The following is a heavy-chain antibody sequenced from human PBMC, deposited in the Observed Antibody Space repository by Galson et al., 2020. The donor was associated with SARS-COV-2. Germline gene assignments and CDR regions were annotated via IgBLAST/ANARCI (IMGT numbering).Heavy chain of an antibody. D-gene: IGHD3-10*02. CDR2: FDPEDGET. Sequence: ASVQVSCKVSGYTLTELSMHWVRQAPGKGLEWMGGFDPEDGETIYAQKFQGRVTMTEDTSTDTAYMELSSLRSEDTAVYYCATGSVRGTPNWFDPWGQGTLVTVSS. J-gene: IGHJ5*02. CDR3: ATGSVRGTPNWFDP. V-gene: IGHV1-24*01. CDR1: GYTLTELS.